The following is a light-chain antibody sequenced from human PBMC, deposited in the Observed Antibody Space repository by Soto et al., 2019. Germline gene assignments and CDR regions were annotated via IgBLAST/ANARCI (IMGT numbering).Light chain of an antibody. J-gene: IGLJ1*01. V-gene: IGLV1-40*01. CDR3: QSYDGTLSGSYL. Sequence: QSVLTQPPSVSGAPGQRVTISCTGSSSNIGAGYDVHWYQQLPGTAPKLIIYGTTNRPSGVPDRFSGSKSGTSASLAITGLQAEDEADYYCQSYDGTLSGSYLFGIRTKLTVL. CDR1: SSNIGAGYD. CDR2: GTT.